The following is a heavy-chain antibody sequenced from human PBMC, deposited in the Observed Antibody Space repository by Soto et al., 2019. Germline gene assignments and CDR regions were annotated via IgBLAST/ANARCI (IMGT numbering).Heavy chain of an antibody. J-gene: IGHJ4*02. D-gene: IGHD3-3*01. Sequence: SETLSLTCTVSGGSISSYYWSWIRQPPGKGLEWIGYIYYSGSTNYNPSLKSRVTISVDTSKNQFSLKLTSVTAADTAVYFCARGGETYYDFWSGFSPIHYWGQGALVTVSS. V-gene: IGHV4-59*01. CDR1: GGSISSYY. CDR3: ARGGETYYDFWSGFSPIHY. CDR2: IYYSGST.